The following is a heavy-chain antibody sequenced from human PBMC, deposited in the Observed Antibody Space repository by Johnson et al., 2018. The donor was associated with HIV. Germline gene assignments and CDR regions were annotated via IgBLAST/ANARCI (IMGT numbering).Heavy chain of an antibody. V-gene: IGHV3-30-3*01. J-gene: IGHJ3*02. CDR3: ARSPGYSRLDAFDI. CDR1: GFPFSTYS. CDR2: ISYDGSNK. D-gene: IGHD1-26*01. Sequence: QVQLVESGGGVVQPGRSLRLSCAASGFPFSTYSMHWVRQAPGKGLEWVTVISYDGSNKYYADSVKGRFTISRDNSKNMLYLQMDTLRAEDTAVYYCARSPGYSRLDAFDIWGQGAMVTVTS.